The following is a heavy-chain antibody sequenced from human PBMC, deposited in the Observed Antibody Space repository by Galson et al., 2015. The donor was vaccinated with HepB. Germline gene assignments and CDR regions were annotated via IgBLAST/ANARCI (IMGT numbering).Heavy chain of an antibody. J-gene: IGHJ5*01. Sequence: SLRLSCAASGFAFDTHAMSWVRQAPGRGLEWISGLSGNGDSTFYADSVKGRFPVSRDNSSNMLYLQMNSLRAEDAGLYFCAKGYGLFDSWGQGILVTVSS. CDR2: LSGNGDST. CDR1: GFAFDTHA. V-gene: IGHV3-23*01. CDR3: AKGYGLFDS. D-gene: IGHD5-18*01.